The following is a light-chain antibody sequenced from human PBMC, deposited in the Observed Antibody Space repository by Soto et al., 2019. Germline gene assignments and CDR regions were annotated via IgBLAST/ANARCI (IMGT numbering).Light chain of an antibody. V-gene: IGLV2-23*01. J-gene: IGLJ2*01. CDR2: EGT. CDR3: CSYAGSSTLV. Sequence: QSVLTQPASVSGSPGQSITISCTGTSSDVGSYNLVSWYQQYPGKAPKVMIYEGTQRPSGVSNRFSGSKSGNTASLTISGLQAEDEADYYCCSYAGSSTLVFGGGTKLTVL. CDR1: SSDVGSYNL.